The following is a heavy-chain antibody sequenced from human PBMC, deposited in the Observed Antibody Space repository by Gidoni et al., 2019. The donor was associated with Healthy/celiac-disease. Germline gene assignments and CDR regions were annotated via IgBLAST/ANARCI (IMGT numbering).Heavy chain of an antibody. CDR1: GGPISSYY. J-gene: IGHJ5*02. Sequence: QVQLQESGPGLVKPSETLSLTCTASGGPISSYYWSWIRQPPGTGLEWIGYLYYSGSTNYNPSLKSRVTISVDTSKNQFSLKLNSVTAADTAVYYCARRAGVVAAFGWFDPWGQGTLVTVSS. D-gene: IGHD2-15*01. V-gene: IGHV4-59*01. CDR3: ARRAGVVAAFGWFDP. CDR2: LYYSGST.